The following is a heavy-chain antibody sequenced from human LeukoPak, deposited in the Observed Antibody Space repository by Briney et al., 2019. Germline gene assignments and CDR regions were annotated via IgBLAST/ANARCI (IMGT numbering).Heavy chain of an antibody. CDR2: IYYSGST. J-gene: IGHJ4*02. CDR1: GGSISSYY. D-gene: IGHD3-22*01. CDR3: ARRGYYDSSGYAFDY. Sequence: ASETLSLTCTVSGGSISSYYWSWIRQPPGKGQEWIGYIYYSGSTNYNPSLKSRVTISVDTSKNQFSLKLSSVTAADTAVYYCARRGYYDSSGYAFDYWGQGTLVTVSS. V-gene: IGHV4-59*08.